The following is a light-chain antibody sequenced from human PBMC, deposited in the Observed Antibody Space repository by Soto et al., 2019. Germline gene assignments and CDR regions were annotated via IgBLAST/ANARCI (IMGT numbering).Light chain of an antibody. CDR3: QQYNIWPPYS. V-gene: IGKV3-15*01. CDR2: AAS. J-gene: IGKJ2*01. CDR1: QSISSN. Sequence: IVMTLSPATPSVSTGERVTIACRASQSISSNLAWYKQKPGQAPRLLIYAASTRAPGVPARFSGSVSGTDFTLYISSLQSEDFAVYYCQQYNIWPPYSFGQGTKLEIK.